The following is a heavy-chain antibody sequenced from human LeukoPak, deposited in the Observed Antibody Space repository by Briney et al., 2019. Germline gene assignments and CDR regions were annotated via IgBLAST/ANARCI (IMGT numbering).Heavy chain of an antibody. Sequence: SETLSLTCTVSGGSISSYYWSWIRQPPGKGLEWIGYIYYSGRTNYNPSLKSRVTISVDTSKNQFSLKLSSVTAADTAVYYCARGDVVVPLDYWGQGTLVTVSS. D-gene: IGHD2-2*01. J-gene: IGHJ4*02. V-gene: IGHV4-59*01. CDR2: IYYSGRT. CDR1: GGSISSYY. CDR3: ARGDVVVPLDY.